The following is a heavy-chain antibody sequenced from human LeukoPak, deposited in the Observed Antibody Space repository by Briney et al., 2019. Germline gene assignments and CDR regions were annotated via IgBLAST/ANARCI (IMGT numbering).Heavy chain of an antibody. Sequence: PGGSLRLSCAASGFTVSSNYMSWVRQAPGKGLEWVPVIYSGGSTYYADSVKGRFTNSRDNSKNTLYLQMNSLRAEDTAVYYCARGRTYYYDSSGYYLDYWGQGTLVTVSS. CDR1: GFTVSSNY. CDR2: IYSGGST. V-gene: IGHV3-53*01. D-gene: IGHD3-22*01. CDR3: ARGRTYYYDSSGYYLDY. J-gene: IGHJ4*02.